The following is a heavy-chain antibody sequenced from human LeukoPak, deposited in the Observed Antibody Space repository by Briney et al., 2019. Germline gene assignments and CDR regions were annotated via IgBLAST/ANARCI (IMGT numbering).Heavy chain of an antibody. D-gene: IGHD6-13*01. Sequence: SETLSLTCAVYGGSFSGYYWSWIRQPPGKGLEWIGEINHSGSTNYNPSLKSRVTISVDTSKNQFSLKLSSVTAADTAVYYCARGSSWSRSDYWGQGTLVTVSS. J-gene: IGHJ4*02. CDR3: ARGSSWSRSDY. V-gene: IGHV4-34*01. CDR2: INHSGST. CDR1: GGSFSGYY.